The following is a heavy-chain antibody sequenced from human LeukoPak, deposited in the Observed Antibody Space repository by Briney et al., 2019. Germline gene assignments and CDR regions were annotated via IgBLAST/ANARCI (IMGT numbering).Heavy chain of an antibody. V-gene: IGHV4-39*01. CDR1: GGSISSSSYY. J-gene: IGHJ3*02. CDR2: IYYSGST. CDR3: ARGVYYDSSGYSAFDI. Sequence: TSETLSLTCTVSGGSISSSSYYWGWIRQPPGKGLEWIGSIYYSGSTYYNPSLKSRVTISVDTSKNQFSLKLSSVTAADTAVYYCARGVYYDSSGYSAFDIWGQGTMVTVSS. D-gene: IGHD3-22*01.